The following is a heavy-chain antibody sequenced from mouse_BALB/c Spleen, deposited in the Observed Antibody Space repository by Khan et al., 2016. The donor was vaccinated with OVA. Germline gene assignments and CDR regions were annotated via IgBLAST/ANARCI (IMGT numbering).Heavy chain of an antibody. V-gene: IGHV1S135*01. J-gene: IGHJ2*01. CDR2: IDPFNGGT. CDR3: ARSDGYFDY. CDR1: GYSFTSYY. Sequence: EVQLQESGPELMKPGASVKISCKASGYSFTSYYMHWVKQSHGKSLEWIGYIDPFNGGTSYNQNFKGKATLTVDKSSSTAYMHLSSLTSEDSAVYYCARSDGYFDYWGQGTTLTVSS.